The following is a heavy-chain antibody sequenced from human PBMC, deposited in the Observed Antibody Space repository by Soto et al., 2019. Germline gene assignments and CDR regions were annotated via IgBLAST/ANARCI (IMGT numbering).Heavy chain of an antibody. Sequence: GGSLRLSCAASRFTFSSYWMSWVRQAPGKGLEWVANIKQDGREKYYVDSVKGRFTISRDNAKNSLYLQMNSLRAEDTGVYYCARGWFRDYFDYWGQGTLVTVSS. V-gene: IGHV3-7*05. CDR2: IKQDGREK. D-gene: IGHD3-10*01. CDR1: RFTFSSYW. J-gene: IGHJ4*02. CDR3: ARGWFRDYFDY.